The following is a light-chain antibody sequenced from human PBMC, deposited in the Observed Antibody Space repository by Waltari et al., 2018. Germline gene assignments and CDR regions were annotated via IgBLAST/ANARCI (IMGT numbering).Light chain of an antibody. J-gene: IGKJ4*01. V-gene: IGKV4-1*01. Sequence: DIVMTQSPDSLAVSLGERATIHCKSSQSVLFSAHYKNYLAWYQQKSGQPPKLLVSWAYTRYAAVPDRFSGSGYGTDFTHTISGLQAEDVAVYYGQQYLGPPLTFGGGTKVEMK. CDR2: WAY. CDR1: QSVLFSAHYKNY. CDR3: QQYLGPPLT.